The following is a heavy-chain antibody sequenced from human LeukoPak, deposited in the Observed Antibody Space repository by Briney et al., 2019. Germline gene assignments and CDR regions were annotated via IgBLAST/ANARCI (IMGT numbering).Heavy chain of an antibody. Sequence: GGSLRLSCAASGFTFNNYGIHWVRQAPGKGLEWVAFIRYDGSNKYYADSVKGRFTISRDNAKNSLYLQMNSLRAEDTAVYYCGSIGSSWYEDYCGQGTLVTVSS. D-gene: IGHD6-13*01. J-gene: IGHJ4*02. CDR2: IRYDGSNK. V-gene: IGHV3-30*02. CDR1: GFTFNNYG. CDR3: GSIGSSWYEDY.